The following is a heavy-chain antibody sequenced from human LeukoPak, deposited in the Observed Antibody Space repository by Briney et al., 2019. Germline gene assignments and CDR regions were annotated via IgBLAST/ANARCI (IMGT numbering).Heavy chain of an antibody. CDR1: GFTFSSYS. Sequence: KSGGSLRLSCAASGFTFSSYSMNWVRQAPGKGLEWVSSISSSSSYIYYADSVKGRFTISRDNAKNSLYLQMNSLRAEDTAVYYCARDEGTADSGWYLRVSLGMDVWGQGTTVTVSS. D-gene: IGHD6-19*01. CDR3: ARDEGTADSGWYLRVSLGMDV. V-gene: IGHV3-21*01. J-gene: IGHJ6*02. CDR2: ISSSSSYI.